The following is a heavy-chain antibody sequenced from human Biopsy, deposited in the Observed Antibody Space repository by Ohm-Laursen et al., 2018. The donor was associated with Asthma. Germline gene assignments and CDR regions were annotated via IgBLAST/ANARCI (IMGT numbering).Heavy chain of an antibody. CDR2: IVLGNGDT. Sequence: ESSEKVSCNISGFPLTAYTFQWVRQARGLGLEWIGWIVLGNGDTNYAQKFQERVTFTRDMSTSTASMELRGLISEDTAVYFCAAGRSSLNGESLIWGQGTLVSVSS. D-gene: IGHD4-17*01. CDR1: GFPLTAYT. V-gene: IGHV1-58*01. CDR3: AAGRSSLNGESLI. J-gene: IGHJ4*02.